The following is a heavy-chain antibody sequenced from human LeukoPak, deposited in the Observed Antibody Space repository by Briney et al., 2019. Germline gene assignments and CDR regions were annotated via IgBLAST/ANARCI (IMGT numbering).Heavy chain of an antibody. CDR1: GFTFSSYA. D-gene: IGHD3-3*01. Sequence: GGSLRLSCAASGFTFSSYAMSWVRQAPGKGLEWVSAISGSGGSTYYADSVRGRFTISRDNSKNTLYLQMNSLRAEDTAVYYCAKGHYDFWSGYPDYWGQGTLVSVSS. CDR3: AKGHYDFWSGYPDY. CDR2: ISGSGGST. J-gene: IGHJ4*02. V-gene: IGHV3-23*01.